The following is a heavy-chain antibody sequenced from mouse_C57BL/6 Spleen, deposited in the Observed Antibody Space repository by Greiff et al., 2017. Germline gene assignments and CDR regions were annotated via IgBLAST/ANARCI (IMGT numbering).Heavy chain of an antibody. CDR2: IDPSDSET. CDR1: GYTFTSYW. CDR3: ARGDDYDEDYYAMDY. D-gene: IGHD2-4*01. Sequence: QVQQQQPGAELVRPGSSVKLSCKASGYTFTSYWMHWVKQRPIQGLEWIGNIDPSDSETHYNQKFKDKATLTVDKSSSTAYIQLSSLTSEDSAVYYCARGDDYDEDYYAMDYWGQGTSVTVSS. J-gene: IGHJ4*01. V-gene: IGHV1-52*01.